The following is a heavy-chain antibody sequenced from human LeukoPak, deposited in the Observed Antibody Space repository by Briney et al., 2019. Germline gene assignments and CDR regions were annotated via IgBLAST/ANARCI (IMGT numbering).Heavy chain of an antibody. CDR1: GGSFSGYY. CDR2: INHSGST. D-gene: IGHD3-3*01. V-gene: IGHV4-34*01. CDR3: ARVGNYDFWSGYYNWFDP. J-gene: IGHJ5*02. Sequence: PSETLSLTCAVYGGSFSGYYWSWIRQPPGKGLEWIGEINHSGSTNYNPSLKSRVTISVDTSKNQFSLKLSSVTAADTAVYYCARVGNYDFWSGYYNWFDPWGQGALVTVSS.